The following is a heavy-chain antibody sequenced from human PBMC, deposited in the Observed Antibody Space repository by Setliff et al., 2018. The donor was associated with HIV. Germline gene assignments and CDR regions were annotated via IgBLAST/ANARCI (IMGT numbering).Heavy chain of an antibody. CDR1: GFTFDDYA. J-gene: IGHJ6*02. D-gene: IGHD6-19*01. V-gene: IGHV3-43D*03. CDR2: ISWDGGST. Sequence: GESLRLSCAASGFTFDDYAMHWVRQVPGKGLEWVSLISWDGGSTYYSDSVKGRFTISRDDRKNSLFLQMNSLRAEDTAFYYCAKDTYTNGWHTSNFYHYGLEVWGQGTTVTVTS. CDR3: AKDTYTNGWHTSNFYHYGLEV.